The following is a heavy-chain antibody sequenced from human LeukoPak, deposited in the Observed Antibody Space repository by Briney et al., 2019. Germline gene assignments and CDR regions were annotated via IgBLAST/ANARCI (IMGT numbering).Heavy chain of an antibody. Sequence: PGGSLRLSCAASGFTFSDYCMSWVRQAPGKGLEWVSSIRASGGNTYYTGSVKGRFTISRDNSRNTVYLQITSLRADDTAVYYCAKDEKTGSLVSSWDYWGQGTLVTVSS. CDR2: IRASGGNT. CDR1: GFTFSDYC. J-gene: IGHJ4*02. CDR3: AKDEKTGSLVSSWDY. D-gene: IGHD3-16*01. V-gene: IGHV3-23*01.